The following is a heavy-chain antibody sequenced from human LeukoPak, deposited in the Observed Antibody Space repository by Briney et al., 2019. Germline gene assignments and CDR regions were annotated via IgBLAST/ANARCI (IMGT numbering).Heavy chain of an antibody. D-gene: IGHD3-3*01. J-gene: IGHJ3*02. Sequence: ASVNVSCKASGFTFTSSAMQWVRQARGQRLECIGWIVVGSGNTNYAQKFQERVTITRDMSTSTAYMELSRLRSEDTAVYYCARVDSHDAFDIWGQGTMVTVSS. CDR2: IVVGSGNT. CDR1: GFTFTSSA. V-gene: IGHV1-58*02. CDR3: ARVDSHDAFDI.